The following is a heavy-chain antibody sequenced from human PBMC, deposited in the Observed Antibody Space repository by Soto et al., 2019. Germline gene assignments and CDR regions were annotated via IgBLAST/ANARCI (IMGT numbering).Heavy chain of an antibody. J-gene: IGHJ5*02. D-gene: IGHD1-26*01. CDR1: GYSFTRYD. Sequence: QVQLVQSGAEVKKPGASVKVSCKASGYSFTRYDIIWVRHAPGQGLEWMGWISGDNGKTKYAQKIQGRVTMTTDTSTNTGYMELRNLRSDDTAVYYCARWISGDYSDWIDPWGQGTLVTVSS. CDR3: ARWISGDYSDWIDP. CDR2: ISGDNGKT. V-gene: IGHV1-18*04.